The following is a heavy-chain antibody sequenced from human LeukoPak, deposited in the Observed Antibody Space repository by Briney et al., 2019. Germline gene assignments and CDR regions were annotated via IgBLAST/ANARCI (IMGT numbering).Heavy chain of an antibody. CDR3: ARRPQYTSSWSNFDY. V-gene: IGHV4-39*01. Sequence: CVRQAPGKGLEWIGTIYYSGSTYNPSLQSRVTISVDTSKNQFSLKLSPVTAADTGVYYCARRPQYTSSWSNFDYWGQGTLVTVSS. J-gene: IGHJ4*02. CDR2: IYYSGST. D-gene: IGHD6-13*01.